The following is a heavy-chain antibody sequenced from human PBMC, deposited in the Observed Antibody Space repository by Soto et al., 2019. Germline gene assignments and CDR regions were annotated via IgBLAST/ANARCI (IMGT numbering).Heavy chain of an antibody. V-gene: IGHV3-23*01. J-gene: IGHJ4*02. Sequence: QLLESGGGLVQPGGSLRLSCAASGFIFRDYAMNWVRQAPGKGLEWVSDISGSGDSARYADSVKGRFTISRDNSRDTLYLHMNSLRDDDTAVYYCGKERRGSGWSVCDFWGQGDLVTVSS. D-gene: IGHD6-19*01. CDR2: ISGSGDSA. CDR3: GKERRGSGWSVCDF. CDR1: GFIFRDYA.